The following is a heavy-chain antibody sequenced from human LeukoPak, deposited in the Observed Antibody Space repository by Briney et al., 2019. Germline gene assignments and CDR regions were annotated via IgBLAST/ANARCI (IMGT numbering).Heavy chain of an antibody. Sequence: GGSLRLSCATSGFTFSSYAMSWVRQAPGKGLEWVSSISGRGANTQYADSVKGRFTISGDHSKNTLNLQMNSLRAEDTAVYYCAKSGRVFDTSGYYWFPNWGQGILVTVSS. D-gene: IGHD3-22*01. CDR2: ISGRGANT. CDR1: GFTFSSYA. V-gene: IGHV3-23*01. J-gene: IGHJ4*02. CDR3: AKSGRVFDTSGYYWFPN.